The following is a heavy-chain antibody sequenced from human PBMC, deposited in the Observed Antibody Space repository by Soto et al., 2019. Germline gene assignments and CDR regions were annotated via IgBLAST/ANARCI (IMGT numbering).Heavy chain of an antibody. J-gene: IGHJ5*01. Sequence: SETLSLTCTVSGGSISDDSYWSWIRQTPGKGLEWIGHIYHTGNTYYNPSLRSRVSISVDKSKSQFSLKLISVTAADTAVYFCARDEYQLLSSVSWFDSWGQGTLVTVSS. D-gene: IGHD2-2*01. CDR2: IYHTGNT. CDR1: GGSISDDSY. V-gene: IGHV4-30-4*01. CDR3: ARDEYQLLSSVSWFDS.